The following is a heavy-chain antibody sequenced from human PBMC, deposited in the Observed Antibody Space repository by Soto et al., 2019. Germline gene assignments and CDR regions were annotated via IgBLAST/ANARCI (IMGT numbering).Heavy chain of an antibody. CDR2: ISAYNGNT. CDR1: GYTFTSYG. D-gene: IGHD5-18*01. J-gene: IGHJ4*02. CDR3: AHRPDTAMVYFDY. Sequence: EASVKVSCKASGYTFTSYGISWVRQAPGQGLEWMGWISAYNGNTNYAQKLQGRVTMTTDTSTSTAYMELRSLRSDDTATYYCAHRPDTAMVYFDYWGQGTLVTVSS. V-gene: IGHV1-18*01.